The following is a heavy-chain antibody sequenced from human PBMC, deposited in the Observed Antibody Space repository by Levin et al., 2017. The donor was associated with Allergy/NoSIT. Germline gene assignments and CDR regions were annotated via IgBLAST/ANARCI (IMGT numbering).Heavy chain of an antibody. V-gene: IGHV3-48*03. D-gene: IGHD3-22*01. Sequence: AGGSLRLSCAASGFTFSSYEMNWVRQAPGKGLEWISYISSGGGTTYYADSVKGRFTVSRDNAKNSLYLQMNSLRAEDTAVYYCARDTRKTEHDYDSSSYSDYWGQGSLVTVSS. CDR3: ARDTRKTEHDYDSSSYSDY. CDR2: ISSGGGTT. J-gene: IGHJ4*02. CDR1: GFTFSSYE.